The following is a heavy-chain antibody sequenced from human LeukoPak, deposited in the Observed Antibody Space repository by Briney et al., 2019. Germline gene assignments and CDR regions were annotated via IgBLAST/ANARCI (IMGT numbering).Heavy chain of an antibody. V-gene: IGHV3-7*01. D-gene: IGHD1-7*01. CDR1: GFTFSDYW. J-gene: IGHJ4*02. Sequence: PGGSLRLSCAASGFTFSDYWMSWVRQAPGKGPEWVANIKQDGSGKYYVDAVRGRFTISRDNAKNSLWLQMNSVRAEDTAVYYCARDINPHLNYWMPIDYWGQGTLVTVSS. CDR3: ARDINPHLNYWMPIDY. CDR2: IKQDGSGK.